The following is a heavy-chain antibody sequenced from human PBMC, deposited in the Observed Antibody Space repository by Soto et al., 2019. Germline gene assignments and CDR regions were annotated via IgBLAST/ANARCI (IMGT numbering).Heavy chain of an antibody. J-gene: IGHJ4*02. CDR1: GGSFSGCL. V-gene: IGHV4-34*01. CDR2: INHSGST. Sequence: PSGALSLPCPVSGGSFSGCLWGWIREPPGKGLEWIGEINHSGSTNYNPSLKSRVTISADTSKNQFSLKLSSVTAADTAVYYCARGRPAGHIVVVTAKDLDYWGQGSLVTVS. D-gene: IGHD2-21*02. CDR3: ARGRPAGHIVVVTAKDLDY.